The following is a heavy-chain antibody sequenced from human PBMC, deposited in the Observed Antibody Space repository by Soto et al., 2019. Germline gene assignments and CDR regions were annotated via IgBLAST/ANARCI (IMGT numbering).Heavy chain of an antibody. V-gene: IGHV5-10-1*01. D-gene: IGHD4-17*01. CDR1: GYSFTSYW. J-gene: IGHJ4*02. CDR3: ANTRGDYGDYEAD. CDR2: IDPSDSYT. Sequence: GESLKISCKGSGYSFTSYWISWVRQMPGKGLEWMGRIDPSDSYTNYSPSFQGHVTISADKSISTAYLQWSSLKASDTAMYYCANTRGDYGDYEADWGQGTLVTVSS.